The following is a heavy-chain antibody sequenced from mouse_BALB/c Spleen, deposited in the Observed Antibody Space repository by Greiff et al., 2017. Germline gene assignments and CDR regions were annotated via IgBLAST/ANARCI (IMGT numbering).Heavy chain of an antibody. Sequence: EVQLQESGPGLVKPSQSLSLTCTVTGYSITSDYAWNWIRQFPGNKLEWMGYISYSGSTSYNPSLKSRISITRDTSKNQFFLQLNSVTTEDTATYYCARWLRKGYAMDYWGQGTSVTVSS. V-gene: IGHV3-2*02. CDR2: ISYSGST. CDR3: ARWLRKGYAMDY. J-gene: IGHJ4*01. D-gene: IGHD2-2*01. CDR1: GYSITSDYA.